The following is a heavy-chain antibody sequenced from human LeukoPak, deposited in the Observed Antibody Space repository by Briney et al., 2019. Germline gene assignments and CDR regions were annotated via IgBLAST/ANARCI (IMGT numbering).Heavy chain of an antibody. J-gene: IGHJ6*03. Sequence: GGSLRLSCAASGFTFSSYWMHWVRQAPGKGLVWVSRINSDGSSTSYADSVKGRFTISRDNAKNTLYLQMNSLRAEDTAVYYCARAEGAAPHYYYYYMDVWGKGTTVTVSS. CDR3: ARAEGAAPHYYYYYMDV. CDR2: INSDGSST. D-gene: IGHD6-6*01. V-gene: IGHV3-74*01. CDR1: GFTFSSYW.